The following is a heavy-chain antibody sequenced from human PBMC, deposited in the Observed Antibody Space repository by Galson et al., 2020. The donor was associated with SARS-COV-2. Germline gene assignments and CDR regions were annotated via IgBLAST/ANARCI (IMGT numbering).Heavy chain of an antibody. D-gene: IGHD3-16*02. J-gene: IGHJ4*02. Sequence: GESLKISCAASGFTFRSYAMTWVRQAPGKGLEWISSITGTGGSTYYADSVKGRFTVSKDNSKNTLYLQMNSLRVEDTAIYYCAKGYYDNVSGSYRYFDYWGQGTLVTVSS. V-gene: IGHV3-23*01. CDR3: AKGYYDNVSGSYRYFDY. CDR1: GFTFRSYA. CDR2: ITGTGGST.